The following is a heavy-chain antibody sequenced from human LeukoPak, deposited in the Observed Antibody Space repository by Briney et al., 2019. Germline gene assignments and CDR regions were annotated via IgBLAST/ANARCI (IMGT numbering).Heavy chain of an antibody. V-gene: IGHV1-46*01. J-gene: IGHJ3*02. CDR1: GYTFTNFY. Sequence: ASVKASCKASGYTFTNFYMHWVRQAPGQGLEWMGIINPSGGSTSYAQKFQGRVTMTRDTSMELSSLRSEDTAVYYCARAPSWNYWDFDIWGQGTMVTVSS. CDR3: ARAPSWNYWDFDI. D-gene: IGHD3-10*01. CDR2: INPSGGST.